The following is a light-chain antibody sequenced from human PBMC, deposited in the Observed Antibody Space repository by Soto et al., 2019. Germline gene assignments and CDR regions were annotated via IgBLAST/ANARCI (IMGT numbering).Light chain of an antibody. CDR2: EVT. J-gene: IGLJ3*02. CDR3: SSYAGSNNFGVL. Sequence: QSALTQPPSASGSPGQSVAISCTGTSSDVGGYNYVSWYQQHPGKAPKLMIYEVTKRPSGVPDRFSGSKSDNTASLTVSGLRAEDEADYYCSSYAGSNNFGVLFGGGTKLTVL. V-gene: IGLV2-8*01. CDR1: SSDVGGYNY.